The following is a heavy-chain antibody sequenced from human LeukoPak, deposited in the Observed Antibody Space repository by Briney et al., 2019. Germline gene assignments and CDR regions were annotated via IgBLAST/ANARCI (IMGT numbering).Heavy chain of an antibody. D-gene: IGHD4-4*01. V-gene: IGHV1-18*04. CDR2: ISAYNGNT. Sequence: GASVKVSCKASGYTFTGYYMHWVRQAPGQGLEWMGWISAYNGNTNYAQKLQGRVTMTTDTSTSTAYMELRSLRSDDTAVYYCARDDYTMGLGNPKKLLMYYFDYWGQGTLVTVSS. J-gene: IGHJ4*02. CDR1: GYTFTGYY. CDR3: ARDDYTMGLGNPKKLLMYYFDY.